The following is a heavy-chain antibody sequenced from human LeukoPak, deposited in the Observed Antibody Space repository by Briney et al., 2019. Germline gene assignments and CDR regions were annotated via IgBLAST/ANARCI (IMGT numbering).Heavy chain of an antibody. V-gene: IGHV3-53*01. J-gene: IGHJ3*02. CDR2: IYSGGST. D-gene: IGHD6-19*01. CDR3: ASYSSGWDAFDI. CDR1: GFTFSSYA. Sequence: PGGSLRLSCAASGFTFSSYAMSWVRQAPGKGLEWVSVIYSGGSTYYADSVKGRFTISRDNSKNTLYLQMNSLRAEDTAVYYCASYSSGWDAFDIWGQGTMVTVSS.